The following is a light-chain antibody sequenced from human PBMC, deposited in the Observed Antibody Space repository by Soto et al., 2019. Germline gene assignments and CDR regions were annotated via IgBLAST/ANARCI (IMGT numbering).Light chain of an antibody. CDR3: QQYGSSSTWT. J-gene: IGKJ1*01. CDR2: AAS. CDR1: QSVSSTY. Sequence: EIVLTQSPGTLSLSPGERATLSCRASQSVSSTYLAWYQHKPGQPPTLLIYAASSRVTGIPDRFSGSGSGTDFTLTISRLEPEDSAVYYCQQYGSSSTWTFGPGTKVEIK. V-gene: IGKV3-20*01.